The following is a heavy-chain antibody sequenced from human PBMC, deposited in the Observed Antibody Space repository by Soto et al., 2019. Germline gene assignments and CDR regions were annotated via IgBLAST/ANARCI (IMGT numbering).Heavy chain of an antibody. CDR3: ARYRISGSWSKFDY. D-gene: IGHD6-13*01. CDR1: GLTISSASYY. V-gene: IGHV4-31*03. CDR2: IYYNGST. Sequence: SETLSLTCSVSGLTISSASYYLRWIRPHPGKGLEWVGNIYYNGSTYYSPSLKSRVTVWFDTSKNQFSLRLTSVTAADTAVYYCARYRISGSWSKFDYWGQGTRVNV. J-gene: IGHJ4*02.